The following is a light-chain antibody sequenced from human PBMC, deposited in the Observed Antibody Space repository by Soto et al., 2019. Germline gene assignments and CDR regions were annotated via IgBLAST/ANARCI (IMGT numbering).Light chain of an antibody. CDR3: AAWDDSLNGPV. V-gene: IGLV1-44*01. Sequence: QSVLTQPPSASGTPGQSVTISCSGSSSTIGRKTVNWYRQLPRTAPKLLIYYNDQRPSGVPDRFSGSKSGTSASLAISGLQSEDEADYYCAAWDDSLNGPVFGGGTKLTVL. CDR1: SSTIGRKT. J-gene: IGLJ2*01. CDR2: YND.